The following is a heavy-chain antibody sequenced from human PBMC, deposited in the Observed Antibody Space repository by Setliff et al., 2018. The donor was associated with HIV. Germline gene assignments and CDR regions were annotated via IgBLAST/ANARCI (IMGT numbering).Heavy chain of an antibody. CDR3: ARGGTSSNWFDP. CDR1: GASISSDT. Sequence: SETLSLTCIVSGASISSDTWSWIQQPPGKGLQWIGFIYNSEMINYNPSLKSRVSMSLDASKNQFSLKLTSVTAADTAVYYCARGGTSSNWFDPWGQGALVTVSS. CDR2: IYNSEMI. V-gene: IGHV4-59*01. J-gene: IGHJ5*02. D-gene: IGHD1-26*01.